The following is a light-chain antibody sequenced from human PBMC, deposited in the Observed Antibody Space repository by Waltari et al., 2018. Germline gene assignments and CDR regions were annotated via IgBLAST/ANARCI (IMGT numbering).Light chain of an antibody. CDR2: QDN. J-gene: IGLJ2*01. Sequence: SYELTQPPSVSVSPGQTASITCSGDKLGDKYASWYQQRPGQSPVLVIYQDNKRPSGIPHRFSGSNSGTTATLTISGTQAIDEADYYCQAWDGTTAGVLFGGGTKLTVL. CDR3: QAWDGTTAGVL. CDR1: KLGDKY. V-gene: IGLV3-1*01.